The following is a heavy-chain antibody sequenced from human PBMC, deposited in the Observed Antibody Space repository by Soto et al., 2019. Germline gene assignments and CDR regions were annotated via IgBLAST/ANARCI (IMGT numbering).Heavy chain of an antibody. V-gene: IGHV3-30*18. D-gene: IGHD1-26*01. CDR3: AKLPWDSLSFEY. Sequence: QVQLVESGGGVVQPGRSLRLSCAASGFTFSSYGMHWVRQAPGKGLEWVAVISYDGSNKYYADSVKGRFTISRDNSKNTLYLQMNSLRAEDTAVYYCAKLPWDSLSFEYWGQGTLVTVSS. J-gene: IGHJ4*02. CDR1: GFTFSSYG. CDR2: ISYDGSNK.